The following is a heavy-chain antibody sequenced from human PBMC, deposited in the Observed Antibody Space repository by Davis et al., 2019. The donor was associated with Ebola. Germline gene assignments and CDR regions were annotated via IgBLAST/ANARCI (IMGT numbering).Heavy chain of an antibody. V-gene: IGHV4-39*02. CDR3: ARLVSGWYLRPYYFDN. D-gene: IGHD6-19*01. CDR2: IYYSGST. Sequence: PSETLSLTCTVSGGSISSSNYYWGWIRQPPGKGLEWIGSIYYSGSTYYNPSLKGRVTISADTSENHFSLKLSSVTAADTAVYYCARLVSGWYLRPYYFDNWGQGTLVTVSS. J-gene: IGHJ4*02. CDR1: GGSISSSNYY.